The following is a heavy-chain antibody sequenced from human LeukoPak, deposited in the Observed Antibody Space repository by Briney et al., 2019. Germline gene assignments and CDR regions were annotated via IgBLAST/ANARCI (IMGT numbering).Heavy chain of an antibody. V-gene: IGHV1-18*01. Sequence: ASVKVSFTASGYTFTSYGISWVRQAPGQGLEWMGWISAYNGNTNYAQKLQGRVTMTTDTSTSTAYMDLRSLRSDDTAVYYCARGGDSSGWYVFDYWGQGTLVTVSS. J-gene: IGHJ4*02. CDR2: ISAYNGNT. CDR1: GYTFTSYG. D-gene: IGHD6-19*01. CDR3: ARGGDSSGWYVFDY.